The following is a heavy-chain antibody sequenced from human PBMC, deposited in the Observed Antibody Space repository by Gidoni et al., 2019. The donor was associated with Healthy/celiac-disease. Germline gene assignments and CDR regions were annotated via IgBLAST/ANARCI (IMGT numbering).Heavy chain of an antibody. CDR3: ARVNYYDSAGAFDI. CDR2: IYYSGST. D-gene: IGHD3-22*01. V-gene: IGHV4-61*01. J-gene: IGHJ3*02. CDR1: GGSVSSGSSY. Sequence: QVQLQESGPGLVKPSETLSLTCNVCGGSVSSGSSYWSWIRQPPGKGLEWIGYIYYSGSTNYHPSLKSRVPISVDTSKNQFSLKLSSVTAADTAVYYCARVNYYDSAGAFDIWGQATMVTVSS.